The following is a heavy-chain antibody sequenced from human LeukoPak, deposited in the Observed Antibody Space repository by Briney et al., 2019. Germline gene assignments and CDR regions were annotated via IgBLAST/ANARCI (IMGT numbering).Heavy chain of an antibody. J-gene: IGHJ4*02. CDR2: IKQDGSEK. V-gene: IGHV3-7*01. CDR3: ARNAYSSSLFDY. CDR1: GFTFSSYW. Sequence: GGSLRLSCEASGFTFSSYWMSWVRQAPGKGLEWVANIKQDGSEKKYLDSVKGRFTISRDNAKNSMYLQMNSLRAEDTAVYYCARNAYSSSLFDYWGQGTLVTVSS. D-gene: IGHD6-6*01.